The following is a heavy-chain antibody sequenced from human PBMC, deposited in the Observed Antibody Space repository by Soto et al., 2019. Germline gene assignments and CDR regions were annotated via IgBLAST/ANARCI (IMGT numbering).Heavy chain of an antibody. D-gene: IGHD3-3*01. CDR1: GYTFTSYG. Sequence: GASVKVSCKASGYTFTSYGSSWVRQAPGQGLEWMGWISAYNGNTNYAQKLQGRVTMTTDTSTSTAYMELRSLRSDDPAVYYCARVRYDFWSGYFNWFDPWGQGTLVTVSS. CDR3: ARVRYDFWSGYFNWFDP. CDR2: ISAYNGNT. J-gene: IGHJ5*02. V-gene: IGHV1-18*01.